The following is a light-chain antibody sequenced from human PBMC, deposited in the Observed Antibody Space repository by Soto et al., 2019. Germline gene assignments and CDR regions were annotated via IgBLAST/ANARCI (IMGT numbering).Light chain of an antibody. CDR1: QSVSSN. CDR2: DTS. Sequence: EIVLTQSPGTLSFSPGERATLSCRASQSVSSNLAWYQQKPGQAPRLLIYDTSTRATGIPARFSGSGSGTEFTLTISSLQSEDFAVYYCQQYSNWPPITFGQGTRLEI. J-gene: IGKJ5*01. V-gene: IGKV3-15*01. CDR3: QQYSNWPPIT.